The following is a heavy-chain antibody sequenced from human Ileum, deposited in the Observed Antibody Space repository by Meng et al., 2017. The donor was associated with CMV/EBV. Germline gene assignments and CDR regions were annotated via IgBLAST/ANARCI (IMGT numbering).Heavy chain of an antibody. CDR2: IYSSGST. D-gene: IGHD6-19*01. J-gene: IGHJ4*02. CDR3: AREESVGIAVTGTFDY. Sequence: VHLVGSGSGLVKPSETLSLTCTVSGDSISSNFWSWIRQPAGTGLEWIGRIYSSGSTFYHPSLNSRVTMSVDTSKNQFSLSLASVTAADTAIYFCAREESVGIAVTGTFDYWGQGILVTVSS. V-gene: IGHV4-4*07. CDR1: GDSISSNF.